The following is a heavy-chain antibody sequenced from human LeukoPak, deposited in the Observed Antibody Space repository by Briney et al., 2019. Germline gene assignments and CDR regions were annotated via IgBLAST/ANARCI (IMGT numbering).Heavy chain of an antibody. CDR2: IRSSGRYI. CDR1: AFSFSGYN. D-gene: IGHD3-10*01. CDR3: ARDQRGSRARIRGIIDY. V-gene: IGHV3-21*01. Sequence: GGSLRLSCAASAFSFSGYNMNWVRQAPGKGLEWVASIRSSGRYIYYRDSVKGRFTISRDNAKNSLYLQMNSLTAEDTAVHFCARDQRGSRARIRGIIDYWGQGTLVTLSS. J-gene: IGHJ4*02.